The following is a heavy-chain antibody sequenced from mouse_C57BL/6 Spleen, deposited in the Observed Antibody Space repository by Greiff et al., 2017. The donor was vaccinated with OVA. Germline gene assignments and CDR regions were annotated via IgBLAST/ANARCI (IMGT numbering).Heavy chain of an antibody. Sequence: QVQLKESGPGLVAPSQSLSITCTVSGFSLTSYGVHWVRQPPGKGLEWLVVIWSDGSTTYYSALNSRLSTSKDNSKSQVFFKMNSLQTDDTAEYYCARHGYSNYEDYGYFDVWGTGTTVTVSS. J-gene: IGHJ1*03. CDR2: IWSDGST. CDR3: ARHGYSNYEDYGYFDV. D-gene: IGHD2-5*01. CDR1: GFSLTSYG. V-gene: IGHV2-6-1*01.